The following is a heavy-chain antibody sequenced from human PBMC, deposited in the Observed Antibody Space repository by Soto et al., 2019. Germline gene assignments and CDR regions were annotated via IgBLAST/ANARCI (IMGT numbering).Heavy chain of an antibody. V-gene: IGHV5-10-1*01. Sequence: GESLKISCKGSGYSFTSYWISWVRQMPGKGLGWMGRIDPSDSYTNYSPSFQGHVTISADKSISTAYLQWSSLKASDTAMYYCARPHQKGIAVAEPSYYYYGMDVWGQGTTVTVSS. J-gene: IGHJ6*02. CDR2: IDPSDSYT. CDR3: ARPHQKGIAVAEPSYYYYGMDV. D-gene: IGHD6-19*01. CDR1: GYSFTSYW.